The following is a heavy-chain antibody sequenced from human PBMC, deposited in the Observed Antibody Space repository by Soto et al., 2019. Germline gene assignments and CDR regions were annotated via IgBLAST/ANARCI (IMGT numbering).Heavy chain of an antibody. V-gene: IGHV1-69*13. J-gene: IGHJ3*02. Sequence: GASVKVSCKASGGTFNTYAITWVRQAPGQGLEWMGGIIPTSGRTDYAQKLQGRVTITADESTSIAYMELRSLKSEDTAVYYCARGRAYCGSDCYDASDIWGQGTKVTVSS. CDR2: IIPTSGRT. CDR3: ARGRAYCGSDCYDASDI. D-gene: IGHD2-21*02. CDR1: GGTFNTYA.